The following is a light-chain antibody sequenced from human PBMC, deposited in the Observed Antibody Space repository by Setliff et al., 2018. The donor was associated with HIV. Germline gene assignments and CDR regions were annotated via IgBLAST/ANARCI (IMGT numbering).Light chain of an antibody. J-gene: IGLJ1*01. V-gene: IGLV2-14*03. CDR1: SSDVGSYDF. CDR3: ASYRPNDLGV. CDR2: DVS. Sequence: QSALVQPASVSGPPGQSVTVSCTGTSSDVGSYDFVSWYQQLPGKAPKLLIYDVSDRPSGVSHRFSGSKSGNTASLTISGLQSEDEADYYCASYRPNDLGVFGTGTKVTVL.